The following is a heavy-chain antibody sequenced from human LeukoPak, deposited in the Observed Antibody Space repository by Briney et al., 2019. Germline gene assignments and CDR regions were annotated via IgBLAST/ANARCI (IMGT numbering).Heavy chain of an antibody. J-gene: IGHJ6*02. D-gene: IGHD3-3*01. Sequence: SETLSLTRIVSGGSISSGSYYWSWIRQPAGKGLEWIGRIYTSGSTNYNPSLKSRVTISVDTSKNQFSLKLSSVTAADTAVYYCARETIFGVVRIYYYYGMDVWGQGTTVTVSS. CDR3: ARETIFGVVRIYYYYGMDV. V-gene: IGHV4-61*02. CDR2: IYTSGST. CDR1: GGSISSGSYY.